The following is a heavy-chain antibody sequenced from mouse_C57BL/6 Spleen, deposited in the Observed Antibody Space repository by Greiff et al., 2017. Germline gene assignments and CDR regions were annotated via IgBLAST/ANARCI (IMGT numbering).Heavy chain of an antibody. CDR3: ASLYDGFYWYFDV. J-gene: IGHJ1*03. V-gene: IGHV1-39*01. D-gene: IGHD2-3*01. CDR2: INPNYGTT. Sequence: EVQLQQSGPELVKPGASVKISCKASGYSFTDYNMNWVKQSNGKSLEWIGVINPNYGTTSYNQKFKGKATLTVDQYSSTAYMQLNSLTSEDSAVYYWASLYDGFYWYFDVWGTGTTVTVSS. CDR1: GYSFTDYN.